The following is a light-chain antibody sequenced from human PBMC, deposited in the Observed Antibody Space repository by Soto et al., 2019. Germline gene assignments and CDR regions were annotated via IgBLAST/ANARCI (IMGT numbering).Light chain of an antibody. CDR3: CSYAGRYTWV. Sequence: QSALTQPRSVSGSPGQSVTISCTGTSSDVGGYHYVSWYQQHPGKAPKLMLYDVSKRPSGVPDRFSGSKSGNTASLTISGLQAEDEADYYCCSYAGRYTWVFGGGTQLTVL. CDR1: SSDVGGYHY. CDR2: DVS. J-gene: IGLJ2*01. V-gene: IGLV2-11*01.